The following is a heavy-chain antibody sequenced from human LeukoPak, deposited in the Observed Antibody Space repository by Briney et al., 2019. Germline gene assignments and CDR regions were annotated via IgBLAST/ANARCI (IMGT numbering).Heavy chain of an antibody. CDR2: INPSGGST. D-gene: IGHD2-15*01. CDR1: GYTFTNYY. J-gene: IGHJ6*03. CDR3: ARSGYCSGGSCSSTYYYYYMDV. V-gene: IGHV1-46*01. Sequence: RASVKVSCKASGYTFTNYYMHWVRQAPGQGLEWMGMINPSGGSTGYAQKFQGRVTMTRDMSTSTVYMELSSLRSEDTVVYYCARSGYCSGGSCSSTYYYYYMDVWGKGTTVTVSS.